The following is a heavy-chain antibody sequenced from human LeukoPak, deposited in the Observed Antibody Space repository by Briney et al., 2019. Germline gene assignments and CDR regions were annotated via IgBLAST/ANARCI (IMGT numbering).Heavy chain of an antibody. D-gene: IGHD3-22*01. CDR1: GFTFSSYS. V-gene: IGHV3-21*01. Sequence: GGSLRLSCAASGFTFSSYSMNWVRQAPGKGLEWVSSISSSSYMYYADSVKGRFTISTNNAKNSLYAKMNSLRDEDTAVYYCARDLRPDSSGYDRGSDYWGQGTLVTVSS. CDR2: ISSSSYM. J-gene: IGHJ4*02. CDR3: ARDLRPDSSGYDRGSDY.